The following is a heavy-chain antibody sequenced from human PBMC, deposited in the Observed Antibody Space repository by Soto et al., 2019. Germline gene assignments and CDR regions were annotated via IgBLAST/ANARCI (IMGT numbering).Heavy chain of an antibody. V-gene: IGHV3-23*01. CDR2: ISGSGGST. CDR1: XFTFSSYA. CDR3: AKFTLYGGNYFDY. Sequence: HPGGSLRLSCAASXFTFSSYAMSWVRQAPGKGLEWVSAISGSGGSTYYADSVKGRFTISRDNSKNTLYLQMNSLRAEDTAVYYCAKFTLYGGNYFDYWGQGTLVTVSS. J-gene: IGHJ4*02. D-gene: IGHD2-15*01.